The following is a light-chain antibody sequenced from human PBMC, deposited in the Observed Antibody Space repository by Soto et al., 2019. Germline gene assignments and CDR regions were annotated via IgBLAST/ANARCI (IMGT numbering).Light chain of an antibody. J-gene: IGKJ4*01. V-gene: IGKV3-11*01. CDR3: QHRSNWPLT. CDR1: QSVSSY. CDR2: DAS. Sequence: EIGLPQSPATLPLSQGERATLSCRASQSVSSYLAWFQQKPGQAPRLLIYDASNRATGIPARFSGSGSGTDFTLTISSLEPEDFAIYYCQHRSNWPLTFGGGTKVDIK.